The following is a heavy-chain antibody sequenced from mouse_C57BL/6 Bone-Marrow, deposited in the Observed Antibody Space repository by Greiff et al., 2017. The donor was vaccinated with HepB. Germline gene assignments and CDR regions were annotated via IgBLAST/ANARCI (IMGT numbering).Heavy chain of an antibody. CDR1: GYTFTDYY. D-gene: IGHD1-1*01. V-gene: IGHV1-19*01. J-gene: IGHJ2*01. CDR2: INPYNGGT. CDR3: ARFVITTVVAPC. Sequence: EVQLQQSGPVLVKPGASVKMSCKASGYTFTDYYMNWVKQSHGKSLEWIGVINPYNGGTSYNQKFKGKATLTVDKSSSTAYMELNSLTSEDSAVYYCARFVITTVVAPCWGQGTTLTVSS.